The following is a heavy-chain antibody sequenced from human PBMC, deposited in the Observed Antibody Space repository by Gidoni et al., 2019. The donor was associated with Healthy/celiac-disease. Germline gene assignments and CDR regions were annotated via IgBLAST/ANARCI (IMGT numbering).Heavy chain of an antibody. V-gene: IGHV5-10-1*03. J-gene: IGHJ6*02. Sequence: EVQLVQSGAEVKKPGESLRISCKGSGSRFPSYWISWVRQMPGKGLEWMGRIDPSDSYTNYSPSFQGHVTISADKSISTAYLQWSSLKASDTAMYYCARRVLGVYSSSYGMDVWGQGTTVTVSS. D-gene: IGHD6-6*01. CDR1: GSRFPSYW. CDR2: IDPSDSYT. CDR3: ARRVLGVYSSSYGMDV.